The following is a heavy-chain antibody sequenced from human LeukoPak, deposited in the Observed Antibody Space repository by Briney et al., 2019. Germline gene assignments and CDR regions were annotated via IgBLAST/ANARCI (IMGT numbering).Heavy chain of an antibody. Sequence: PSETLSLTCTVSGGSISSSSYYWGWIRQPPGKGLEWIGSIYYSGSTYYNPSLKSRVPISVDTSKNQFSLKLSSVTAADTAVYYCARHSYYDHSGGRNWFDPWGKGTLVTVSS. D-gene: IGHD3-22*01. V-gene: IGHV4-39*01. J-gene: IGHJ5*02. CDR2: IYYSGST. CDR3: ARHSYYDHSGGRNWFDP. CDR1: GGSISSSSYY.